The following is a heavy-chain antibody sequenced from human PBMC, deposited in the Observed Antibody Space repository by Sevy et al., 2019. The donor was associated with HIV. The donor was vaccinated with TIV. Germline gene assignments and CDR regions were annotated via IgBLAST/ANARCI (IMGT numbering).Heavy chain of an antibody. D-gene: IGHD1-26*01. CDR3: ARVYSGYYNS. CDR1: GFTFSSYT. V-gene: IGHV3-21*01. J-gene: IGHJ4*02. CDR2: ISSSSNYI. Sequence: GGSLRLSCAASGFTFSSYTINWVRRAPGKGLEWVSSISSSSNYIYYADSVKGRFTISRDNAKNSLYLQMDSLRAEDTAVYYCARVYSGYYNSWGQGTLVTVSS.